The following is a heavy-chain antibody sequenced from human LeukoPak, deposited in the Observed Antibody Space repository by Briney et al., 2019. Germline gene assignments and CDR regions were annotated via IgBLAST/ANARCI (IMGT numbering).Heavy chain of an antibody. Sequence: PGGSLRLSCAASGFTFSSYSMNWVRPAPGKGLEWVSSISSSSSYIYYADSLKGRFTISRDNAKNSLYLQMNSLRAEDTAVYYCARDQADTAMVPSWFDPWGQGTLVTVSS. CDR3: ARDQADTAMVPSWFDP. J-gene: IGHJ5*02. CDR1: GFTFSSYS. V-gene: IGHV3-21*01. CDR2: ISSSSSYI. D-gene: IGHD5-18*01.